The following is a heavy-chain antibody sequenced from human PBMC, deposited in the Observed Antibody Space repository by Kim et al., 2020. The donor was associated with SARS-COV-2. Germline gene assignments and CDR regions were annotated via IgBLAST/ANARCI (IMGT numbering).Heavy chain of an antibody. J-gene: IGHJ3*02. D-gene: IGHD3-9*01. V-gene: IGHV1-69*13. Sequence: SVKVSCKASGGTFSSYAISWVRQAPGQGLEWMGGIIPIFGTANYAQKFQGRVTITADESTSTAYMELSSLRSEDTAVYYCALNAHYDILTGYYSDIWGQGTMVTVSS. CDR1: GGTFSSYA. CDR2: IIPIFGTA. CDR3: ALNAHYDILTGYYSDI.